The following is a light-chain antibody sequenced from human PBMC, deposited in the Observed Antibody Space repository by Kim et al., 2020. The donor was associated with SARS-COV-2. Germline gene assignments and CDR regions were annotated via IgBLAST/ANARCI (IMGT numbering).Light chain of an antibody. CDR1: QSVNSGY. V-gene: IGKV3-20*01. CDR2: DTS. CDR3: QQYGSSPRT. Sequence: DIVLTQSPGTLSLSPGERATLSCRASQSVNSGYLAWYQQKPGQSPRLLIYDTSSRATGIPDRFSGSGSGTDFTLTISRLEPEDFALYYCQQYGSSPRTFGQGTNVDIK. J-gene: IGKJ1*01.